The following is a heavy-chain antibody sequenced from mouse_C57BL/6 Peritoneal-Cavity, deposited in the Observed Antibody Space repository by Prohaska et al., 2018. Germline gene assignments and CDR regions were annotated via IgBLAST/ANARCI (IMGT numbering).Heavy chain of an antibody. V-gene: IGHV1-64*01. CDR2: IHPNSGST. Sequence: QVQLQQPEAELVKPGASVTLSFKASGYTFTSYWMHWVKQRPGQGLEWIGMIHPNSGSTNYNEKFKSKDTLTVDKSYSTAYMQLSSLTSADSPVYYFASHIDYYGSSYDYWGQGTTVTVSS. CDR3: ASHIDYYGSSYDY. CDR1: GYTFTSYW. J-gene: IGHJ2*01. D-gene: IGHD1-1*01.